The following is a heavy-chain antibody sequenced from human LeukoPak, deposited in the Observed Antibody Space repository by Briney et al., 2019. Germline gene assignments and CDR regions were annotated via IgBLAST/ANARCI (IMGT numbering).Heavy chain of an antibody. J-gene: IGHJ6*03. V-gene: IGHV7-4-1*02. Sequence: ASVKVSCKASGYAFTSYGMNWVRQAPGQGLEWMGWINTNTGNPTYAQGFTGRFVFSLDTSVSTAYLQITSLKAEDTAVYYCARVGVPHFYYYMDVWGKGTTVTVSS. CDR1: GYAFTSYG. CDR3: ARVGVPHFYYYMDV. CDR2: INTNTGNP.